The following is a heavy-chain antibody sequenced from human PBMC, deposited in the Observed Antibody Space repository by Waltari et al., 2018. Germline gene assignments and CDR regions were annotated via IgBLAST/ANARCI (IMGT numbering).Heavy chain of an antibody. CDR2: SILGRT. CDR1: GVTVRSGSFY. J-gene: IGHJ4*02. Sequence: QVYLQESGPGLVEPSQTLSLTCRAVGVTVRSGSFYWTWLRQPAGKGLEWVGYSILGRTNYNPSLKSRVNISVDTSKNQFSLNLSSVTAADTAVYFCAASTVFGVVVDYWGQGTPVTVSS. CDR3: AASTVFGVVVDY. V-gene: IGHV4-61*09. D-gene: IGHD3-3*01.